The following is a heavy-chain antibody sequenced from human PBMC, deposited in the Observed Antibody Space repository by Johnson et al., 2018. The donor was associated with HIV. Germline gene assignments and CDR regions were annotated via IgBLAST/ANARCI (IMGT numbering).Heavy chain of an antibody. CDR2: IRYDGSNK. V-gene: IGHV3-30*02. J-gene: IGHJ3*02. CDR3: AREGQEFNDAFDI. CDR1: GFPFSSYG. Sequence: QVQLVESGGGVVQPGGSLRLSCAASGFPFSSYGMHWVRQAPGKGLEWVAFIRYDGSNKYYADSVKGRFTISRDNSKKTLYLQMTSLRAEDTAVYYCAREGQEFNDAFDIWGQGTMVTVSS. D-gene: IGHD3-10*01.